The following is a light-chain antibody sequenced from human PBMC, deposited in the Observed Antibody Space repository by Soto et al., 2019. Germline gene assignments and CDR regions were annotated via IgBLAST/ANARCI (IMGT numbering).Light chain of an antibody. CDR1: QSVNNN. J-gene: IGKJ2*01. V-gene: IGKV3-15*01. CDR2: GVS. Sequence: EIVLTQSPAILPVSPGERATLSCTASQSVNNNLAGYPQKLGQSHGLLIYGVSTRAPGVPGRFSGRGSGTVCALHISSLQSEDFAGYYGQQYTDWPLIYTFCRGTQLESK. CDR3: QQYTDWPLIYT.